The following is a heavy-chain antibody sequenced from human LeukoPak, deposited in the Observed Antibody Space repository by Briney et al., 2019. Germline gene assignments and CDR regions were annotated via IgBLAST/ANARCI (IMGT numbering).Heavy chain of an antibody. J-gene: IGHJ4*02. CDR1: GFTLSSYQ. Sequence: GGSPRLSCAASGFTLSSYQMSWVRQAPGKGLEWVAMIMEDGGAAYYVDSVKGQFTVSRDNAKNSVYLQMNSLRAEDTAVYYCARGDRGYAESLYWGQGTLVVVSA. D-gene: IGHD5-12*01. V-gene: IGHV3-7*02. CDR2: IMEDGGAA. CDR3: ARGDRGYAESLY.